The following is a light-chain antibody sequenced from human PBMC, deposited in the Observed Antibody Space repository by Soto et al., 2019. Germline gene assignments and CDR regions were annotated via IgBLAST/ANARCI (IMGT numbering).Light chain of an antibody. CDR3: QKYNSAPRA. CDR1: QGISNY. J-gene: IGKJ1*01. Sequence: DLQMTQSPSSLSASVGDRVTITCRASQGISNYLAWYQHKPGQVPKLLIYAASTLQSGVPSRFSGSGSGTDFTLTITNLQPEDVATYYCQKYNSAPRAFGQGTKVEIK. CDR2: AAS. V-gene: IGKV1-27*01.